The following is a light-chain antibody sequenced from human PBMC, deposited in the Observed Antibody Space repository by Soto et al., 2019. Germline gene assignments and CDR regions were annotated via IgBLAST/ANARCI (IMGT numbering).Light chain of an antibody. CDR2: DAS. CDR3: QQYNRWPPWT. Sequence: EIVMTQSPATLSLSPGERATLSCRASQSVSSNLAWYQQKPGQAPRLLIYDASTRATGIPARFSGSGSGTEFTLTISSLQSEDFAVYYCQQYNRWPPWTFSQGTKVEIK. J-gene: IGKJ1*01. CDR1: QSVSSN. V-gene: IGKV3-15*01.